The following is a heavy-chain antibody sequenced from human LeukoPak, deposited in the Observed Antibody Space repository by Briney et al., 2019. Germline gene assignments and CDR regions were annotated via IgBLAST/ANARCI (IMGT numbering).Heavy chain of an antibody. D-gene: IGHD6-19*01. V-gene: IGHV4-38-2*02. CDR2: IYHSGST. Sequence: ETLSLTCAVYGGSFSGYYWGWIRQPPGKGLEWIGSIYHSGSTYYNPSLKSRVTISVDTSKNQFSLKLSSVTAADTAVYYCARDEEWLDITNWFDPWGQGTLVTVSS. CDR3: ARDEEWLDITNWFDP. CDR1: GGSFSGYY. J-gene: IGHJ5*02.